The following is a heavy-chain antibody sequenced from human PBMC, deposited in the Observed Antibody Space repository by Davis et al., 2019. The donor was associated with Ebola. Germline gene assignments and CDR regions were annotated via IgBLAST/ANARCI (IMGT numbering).Heavy chain of an antibody. Sequence: SCKGSGYSFTSYWISWVRQMPGKGLEWMGRIDPSDSYTNYSPSFQGHVTISADKSISTAYLQWSSLKASDTAMYYCAKTGYSSGWYSNENDYWGQGTLVTVSS. CDR2: IDPSDSYT. J-gene: IGHJ4*02. CDR3: AKTGYSSGWYSNENDY. D-gene: IGHD6-19*01. V-gene: IGHV5-10-1*01. CDR1: GYSFTSYW.